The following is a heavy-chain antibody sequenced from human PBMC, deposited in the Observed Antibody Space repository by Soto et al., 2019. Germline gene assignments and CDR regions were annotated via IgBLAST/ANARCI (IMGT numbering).Heavy chain of an antibody. CDR2: ISGSGGST. CDR1: GFTFSSYA. D-gene: IGHD1-26*01. J-gene: IGHJ4*02. CDR3: AKRESGSQFDY. Sequence: EVELLESGGGLVQPGGSLRLSCAASGFTFSSYAMSWVRQAPGKGLEWVSVISGSGGSTYYADSVKGRFTISRDNSKNTLYLQMNSLRAEDTAVHYCAKRESGSQFDYWGQGTLVTVSS. V-gene: IGHV3-23*01.